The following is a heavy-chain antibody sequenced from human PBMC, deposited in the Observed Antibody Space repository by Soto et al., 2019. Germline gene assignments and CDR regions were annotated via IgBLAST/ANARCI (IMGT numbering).Heavy chain of an antibody. V-gene: IGHV3-23*01. Sequence: GGSLRLSCAASGFTFSSYAMSWVRQAPGKGLEWVSAISGSGGSTYYADSVKGRFTISRDNSKNTLYLQMNSLRAEDTAVYYCAKDIVLMVYAPTTGGYFDYWGQGTLVTVSS. CDR1: GFTFSSYA. CDR3: AKDIVLMVYAPTTGGYFDY. J-gene: IGHJ4*02. CDR2: ISGSGGST. D-gene: IGHD2-8*01.